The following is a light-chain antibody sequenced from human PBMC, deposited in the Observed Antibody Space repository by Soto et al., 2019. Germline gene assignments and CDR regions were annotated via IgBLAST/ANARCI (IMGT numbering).Light chain of an antibody. CDR2: AAS. CDR1: KSISTY. V-gene: IGKV1-39*01. Sequence: DIQMTQSPSSLSASVGDRVTITCRPSKSISTYLNGYQQKPGKAPKLLIYAASSLQSGVPSRFSGSGSGTDFTLTISSLQPEDFATYYCQQSYSTPRWTFGQGTKVEIK. J-gene: IGKJ1*01. CDR3: QQSYSTPRWT.